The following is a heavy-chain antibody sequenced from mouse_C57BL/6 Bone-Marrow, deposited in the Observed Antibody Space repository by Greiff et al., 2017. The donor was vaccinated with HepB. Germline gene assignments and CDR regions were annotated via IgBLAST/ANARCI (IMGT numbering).Heavy chain of an antibody. CDR2: IDPSDSYT. D-gene: IGHD1-1*01. Sequence: VQLQQPGAELVMPGASVKLSCKASGYTFTSYWMHWVKQRPGHGLEWIGEIDPSDSYTNYNQKFKGKSTLTVDKSSSTAYMQLSSLTSEAAAVYYCARVLYYGSQYYYAMDYWGQGTSVTVSS. V-gene: IGHV1-69*01. CDR1: GYTFTSYW. CDR3: ARVLYYGSQYYYAMDY. J-gene: IGHJ4*01.